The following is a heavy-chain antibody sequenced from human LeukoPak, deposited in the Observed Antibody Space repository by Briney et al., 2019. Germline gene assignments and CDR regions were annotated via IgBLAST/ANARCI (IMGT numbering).Heavy chain of an antibody. CDR3: ARGYCSSTSCRSSNHDY. CDR1: GYTFTGYY. CDR2: INPNSGGT. V-gene: IGHV1-2*02. D-gene: IGHD2-2*01. J-gene: IGHJ4*02. Sequence: ASVKVSCKASGYTFTGYYMHWVRQAPGQGLEWMGWINPNSGGTNYAQKFQGRVTMTRDTSISTAYMELSRLRSDDTAAYYCARGYCSSTSCRSSNHDYWGQGTLVTVSS.